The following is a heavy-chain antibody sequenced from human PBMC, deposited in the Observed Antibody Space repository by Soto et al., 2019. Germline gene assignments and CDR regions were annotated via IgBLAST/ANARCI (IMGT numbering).Heavy chain of an antibody. D-gene: IGHD2-21*02. V-gene: IGHV4-39*01. Sequence: SETLSLTCTVSGGSISSSSYYWGWIRQPPRKGLEWIGSIYYSGSTYYNPSLKSRVTISVDTSKNKFSLKLSSVPAAATAVYYCAGLSRDFGGVPATDYWGKGPLVTVPS. CDR1: GGSISSSSYY. CDR2: IYYSGST. J-gene: IGHJ4*02. CDR3: AGLSRDFGGVPATDY.